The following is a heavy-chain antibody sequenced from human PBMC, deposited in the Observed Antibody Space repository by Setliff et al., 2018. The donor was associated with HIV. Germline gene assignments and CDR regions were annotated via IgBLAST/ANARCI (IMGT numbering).Heavy chain of an antibody. J-gene: IGHJ4*02. V-gene: IGHV3-48*03. CDR3: ARAEVAMVRGHDY. CDR1: GFTFSSYE. CDR2: ISSGGRTI. Sequence: LRLSCAASGFTFSSYEMNWVRQAPGQGLEWVSYISSGGRTIYYADSVKGRFTISRDNSKNTLFLQMNSLRPEDTAIYYCARAEVAMVRGHDYWGQGTLVTVSS. D-gene: IGHD3-10*01.